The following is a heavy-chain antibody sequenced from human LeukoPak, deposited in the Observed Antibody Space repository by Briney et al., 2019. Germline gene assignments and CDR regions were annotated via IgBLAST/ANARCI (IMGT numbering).Heavy chain of an antibody. CDR2: ISSSGSAI. Sequence: GGSLRLSCAASGLTFSDYYMSWIRQTPGKGLEWVSYISSSGSAIFYADSVKGRFIISRDNTKNSLYLQMNSLRAEDTAVYYCAKASPNPYYDSSGYNDYWGQGTLVTVSS. V-gene: IGHV3-11*01. CDR1: GLTFSDYY. D-gene: IGHD3-22*01. CDR3: AKASPNPYYDSSGYNDY. J-gene: IGHJ4*02.